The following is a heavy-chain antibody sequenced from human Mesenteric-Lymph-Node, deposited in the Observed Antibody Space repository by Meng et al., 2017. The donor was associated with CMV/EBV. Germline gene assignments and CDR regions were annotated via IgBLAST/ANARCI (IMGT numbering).Heavy chain of an antibody. Sequence: GESLKISCEASRFTFTNYAMHWVRQAPGKGLEWVSTISASGSTTFYADSVKGRFTVSRDNSNDMLYLHMNSLGAEDTAVYYCAKRPPEAPYCTSSSCSYYFDWWGQGTLVTVSS. J-gene: IGHJ4*02. CDR1: RFTFTNYA. CDR3: AKRPPEAPYCTSSSCSYYFDW. D-gene: IGHD2-15*01. V-gene: IGHV3-23*01. CDR2: ISASGSTT.